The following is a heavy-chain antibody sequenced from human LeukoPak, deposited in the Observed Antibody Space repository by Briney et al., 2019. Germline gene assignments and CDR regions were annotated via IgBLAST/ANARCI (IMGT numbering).Heavy chain of an antibody. CDR1: GGSISSYY. Sequence: SETLSLTCTVSGGSISSYYWSWIRQPPGKGLEWIGYIYYSGSTNYNPSLKSRVTISLDASKNQFSLKLSSVTAADTAVYYCARAGDYARYFQHWGQGTLVTVSS. CDR3: ARAGDYARYFQH. CDR2: IYYSGST. J-gene: IGHJ1*01. V-gene: IGHV4-59*01. D-gene: IGHD4-17*01.